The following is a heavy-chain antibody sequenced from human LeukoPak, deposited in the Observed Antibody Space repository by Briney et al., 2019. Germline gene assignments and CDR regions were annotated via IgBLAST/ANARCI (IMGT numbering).Heavy chain of an antibody. CDR3: AKLEVLRYFDWLLGGPFGFDY. CDR1: GFTFSNYW. J-gene: IGHJ4*02. D-gene: IGHD3-9*01. CDR2: INSDGINT. Sequence: GGSLRLSCAASGFTFSNYWMHWVRQAPGKGLVWVSRINSDGINTSYADSVKGRFTISRDNAKNTLNLQMNSLRAEDTAVYYCAKLEVLRYFDWLLGGPFGFDYWGQGTLVTVSS. V-gene: IGHV3-74*01.